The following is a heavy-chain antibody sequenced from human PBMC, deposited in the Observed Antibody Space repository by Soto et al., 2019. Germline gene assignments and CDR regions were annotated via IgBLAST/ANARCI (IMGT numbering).Heavy chain of an antibody. D-gene: IGHD5-12*01. Sequence: EVQLVESGGGLVQPGRSLRLSCAASGFTFDDYAMHWVRQAPGKGLEWVSGISWNSGSIGYADSVKGRFTISRDNAKNSLYLQMNSLRAEDTALYFCAKGMYSAYDAARMRYWGQGTLVTVSS. J-gene: IGHJ4*02. CDR1: GFTFDDYA. V-gene: IGHV3-9*01. CDR2: ISWNSGSI. CDR3: AKGMYSAYDAARMRY.